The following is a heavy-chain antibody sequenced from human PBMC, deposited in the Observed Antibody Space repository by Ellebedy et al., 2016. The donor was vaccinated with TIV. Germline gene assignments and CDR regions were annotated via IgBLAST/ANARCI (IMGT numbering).Heavy chain of an antibody. CDR3: ARVMWGFPDAFDI. J-gene: IGHJ3*02. D-gene: IGHD7-27*01. CDR1: RFTFSKYW. CDR2: INFDGSST. V-gene: IGHV3-74*01. Sequence: PGGSLRLSCAASRFTFSKYWMPWVRQAPGTGPVWVSRINFDGSSTSYADSVKGRFTISRDNAKNTLYLQMNGLRAEDTAVYYCARVMWGFPDAFDIWGQGTMVSVSS.